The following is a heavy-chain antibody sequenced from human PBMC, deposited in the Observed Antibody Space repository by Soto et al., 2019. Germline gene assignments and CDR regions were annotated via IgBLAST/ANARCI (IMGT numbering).Heavy chain of an antibody. CDR3: ARHSPPRSYGRDAFDI. Sequence: GESLKISCKGSGYSFTSYWISWVRQMPRKGLEWMGRIDPSDSYTNYSPSFQGHVTISADKSISTAYLQWSSLKASDTAMYYCARHSPPRSYGRDAFDIWGQGTMVTVSS. J-gene: IGHJ3*02. D-gene: IGHD1-26*01. CDR1: GYSFTSYW. CDR2: IDPSDSYT. V-gene: IGHV5-10-1*01.